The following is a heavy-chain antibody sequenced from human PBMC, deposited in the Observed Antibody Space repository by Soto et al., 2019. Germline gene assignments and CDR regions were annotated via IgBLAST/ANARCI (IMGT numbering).Heavy chain of an antibody. CDR2: IRSKANNYAT. Sequence: EVQLVESGGGLVQPWGSVRLSCAASGFTFSVSSMHWVRQASGKGLEWLGRIRSKANNYATTYSESVKGRFIISRDDSKDKMFLQMRGLRTEDTAMYCCAIEGAGFGHWGQGTLVTVS. CDR3: AIEGAGFGH. V-gene: IGHV3-73*01. D-gene: IGHD1-26*01. CDR1: GFTFSVSS. J-gene: IGHJ4*02.